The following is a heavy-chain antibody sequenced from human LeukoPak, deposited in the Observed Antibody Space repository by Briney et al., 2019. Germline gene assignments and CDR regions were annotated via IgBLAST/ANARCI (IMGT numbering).Heavy chain of an antibody. J-gene: IGHJ4*02. CDR3: ARDFIVVVPAAMFQVDY. CDR1: GYTFTGYY. CDR2: INPNSGGT. V-gene: IGHV1-2*02. D-gene: IGHD2-2*01. Sequence: ASVKVSCKASGYTFTGYYMHWVRQAPGQGLEWMGWINPNSGGTNYAQKFQGRVTMTRDTSISTAYMELSRLRSDDTAVYYYARDFIVVVPAAMFQVDYWGQGTLVTISS.